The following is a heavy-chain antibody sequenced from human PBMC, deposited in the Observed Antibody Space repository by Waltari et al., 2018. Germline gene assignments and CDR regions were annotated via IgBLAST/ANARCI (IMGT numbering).Heavy chain of an antibody. V-gene: IGHV3-21*01. CDR1: AFTSSRYS. D-gene: IGHD3-22*01. J-gene: IGHJ4*02. CDR3: ARDDFYDSSGL. Sequence: DVQLVESGGGLVKPGGSLRLSRAASAFTSSRYSMNWVRQAPGKGLEWVSSISSSSSYIYYADTVKGRFTISRDNAKNSLYLQMNSLRAEDTAVYYCARDDFYDSSGLWGQGTLVTVSS. CDR2: ISSSSSYI.